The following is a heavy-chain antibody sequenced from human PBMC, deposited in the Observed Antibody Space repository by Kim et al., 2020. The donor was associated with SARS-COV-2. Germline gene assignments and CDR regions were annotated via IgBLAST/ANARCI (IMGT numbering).Heavy chain of an antibody. V-gene: IGHV4-31*02. Sequence: PSRKDRVTISVDTSKNQFSLKLSSVTAADTAVYYCARLSDGGLSPFDYWGQGTLVTVSS. D-gene: IGHD2-8*02. CDR3: ARLSDGGLSPFDY. J-gene: IGHJ4*02.